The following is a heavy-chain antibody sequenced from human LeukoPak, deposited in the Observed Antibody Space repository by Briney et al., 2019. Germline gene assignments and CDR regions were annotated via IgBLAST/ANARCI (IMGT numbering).Heavy chain of an antibody. D-gene: IGHD3-10*01. Sequence: PSETLSLTCAVYGGSFSGYYWNWIRQPPGKGLEWIGEINHCGTTNYNPSLRSRVTISVDTSKKQFFLMLSSVTAADTAVYYCARGQWEVRGVIITHFDYWGQGTLVTVSS. CDR1: GGSFSGYY. CDR2: INHCGTT. V-gene: IGHV4-34*01. CDR3: ARGQWEVRGVIITHFDY. J-gene: IGHJ4*02.